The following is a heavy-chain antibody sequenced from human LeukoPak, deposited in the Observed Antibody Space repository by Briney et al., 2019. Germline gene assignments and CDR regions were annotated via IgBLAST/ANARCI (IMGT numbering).Heavy chain of an antibody. Sequence: GGSLRLSCAASGFTVSSNYMSWVRQAPGKGLEWVSAISGSGGSTYYADSVKGRFTISRDNSKNTLYLQMNSLRAEDTAVYYCAKDRIAAAGYFDYWGQGTLVTVSP. CDR2: ISGSGGST. V-gene: IGHV3-23*01. CDR3: AKDRIAAAGYFDY. D-gene: IGHD6-13*01. CDR1: GFTVSSNY. J-gene: IGHJ4*02.